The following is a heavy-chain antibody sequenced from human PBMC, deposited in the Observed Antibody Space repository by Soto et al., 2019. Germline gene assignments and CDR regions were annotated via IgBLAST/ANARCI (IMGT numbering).Heavy chain of an antibody. CDR3: AGAHTMVRGAIYGMDV. Sequence: EVQLVESGGGLVKPGGSMRLSCKASGFTFSDYTMNWVRQAPGKGLEWVSSISSRSSYISYADSVKGRFTISRDNAKKSLYLQMNSLRAEDTAVYYCAGAHTMVRGAIYGMDVWGQGTTVTVSS. J-gene: IGHJ6*02. CDR2: ISSRSSYI. CDR1: GFTFSDYT. V-gene: IGHV3-21*01. D-gene: IGHD3-10*01.